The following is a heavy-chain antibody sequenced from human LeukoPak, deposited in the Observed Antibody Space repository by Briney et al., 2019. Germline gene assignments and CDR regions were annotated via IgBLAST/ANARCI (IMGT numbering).Heavy chain of an antibody. V-gene: IGHV4-34*01. J-gene: IGHJ5*02. D-gene: IGHD3-3*01. CDR1: GGSFSGYY. CDR2: INHSGST. CDR3: ARGSSITISLNWFDP. Sequence: SETLSLTCAVYGGSFSGYYWSWIRQPPGKGLEWIGEINHSGSTNYNPSLKSRVTISVDTSKNQFSLKLGSVTAADTAVYYCARGSSITISLNWFDPWGQGTLVTVSS.